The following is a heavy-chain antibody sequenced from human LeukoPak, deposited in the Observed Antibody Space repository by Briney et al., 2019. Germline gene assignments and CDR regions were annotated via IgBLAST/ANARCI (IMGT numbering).Heavy chain of an antibody. CDR1: GYTLTELS. V-gene: IGHV1-24*01. Sequence: ASVKVSCKVSGYTLTELSMHWVRPAPAKGLEWRGGFDPEDGETIYAQKFQGRVTMTEDTSTDTAYMELSSLRSEDTAVYYCATADSSGWSTKYFDYWGQGTLVTVSS. CDR3: ATADSSGWSTKYFDY. J-gene: IGHJ4*02. D-gene: IGHD6-19*01. CDR2: FDPEDGET.